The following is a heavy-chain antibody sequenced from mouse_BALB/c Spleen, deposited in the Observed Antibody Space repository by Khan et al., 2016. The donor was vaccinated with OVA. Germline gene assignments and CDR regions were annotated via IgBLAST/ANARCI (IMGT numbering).Heavy chain of an antibody. CDR1: GFDFSRYW. CDR3: AGLKWYGQHAN. J-gene: IGHJ3*01. CDR2: INPGSSTI. V-gene: IGHV4-2*02. Sequence: EVQLVETGGGLVQPGGSLILSCAASGFDFSRYWMRWVRQAPGIGQEWIGEINPGSSTINYSPSLKDKFIISRDNAKNTLYLQMRKVRSEDTAHYYCAGLKWYGQHANWGQGTLVTVSA. D-gene: IGHD1-3*01.